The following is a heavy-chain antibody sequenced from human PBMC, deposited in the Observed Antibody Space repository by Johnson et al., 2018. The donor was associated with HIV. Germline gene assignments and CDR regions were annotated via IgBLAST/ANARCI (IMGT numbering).Heavy chain of an antibody. J-gene: IGHJ3*02. CDR2: IRQEGSEK. CDR3: ARGRDSSGFNDAFDI. D-gene: IGHD3-22*01. Sequence: MLLVESGGGLVQPGGSLRLSWAASGFTFSAYWMTWVGKAPGKGLGWVAGIRQEGSEKSYVDPVRGGFTISRDNAKNSLYLQMNSLRAGDTAVYYCARGRDSSGFNDAFDILGQGTMVTVSS. CDR1: GFTFSAYW. V-gene: IGHV3-7*01.